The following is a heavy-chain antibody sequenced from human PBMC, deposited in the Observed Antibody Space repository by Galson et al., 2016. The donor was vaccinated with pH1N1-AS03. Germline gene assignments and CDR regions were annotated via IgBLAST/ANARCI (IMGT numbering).Heavy chain of an antibody. CDR1: GFTFSNYA. CDR3: AREIHFSGPLDY. CDR2: LSNSAAST. J-gene: IGHJ4*02. V-gene: IGHV3-23*01. Sequence: SLRLSCAASGFTFSNYAMGWVRQAPGKGMEWLSALSNSAASTYYADSVKGRFTISRDNSKNTLYLQMNSLRAEDTAIYYCAREIHFSGPLDYWGQGTLVTVSS. D-gene: IGHD6-19*01.